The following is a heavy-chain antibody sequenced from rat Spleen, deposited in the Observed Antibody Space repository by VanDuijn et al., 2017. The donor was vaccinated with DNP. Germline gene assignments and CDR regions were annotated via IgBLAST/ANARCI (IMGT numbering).Heavy chain of an antibody. CDR2: IWNNGGT. CDR1: GFSLTSNS. D-gene: IGHD1-2*01. V-gene: IGHV2-41*01. J-gene: IGHJ3*01. Sequence: QVQMKETGPGLVQPSQTLSLTCTVAGFSLTSNSVHWVRQPPGKGLEWMGVIWNNGGTRYNSVLKSRLSISKDTSTSQVFLKMNSLQTEDTATYYCARSPETSYIYFPWAYWGQGTLVTVSS. CDR3: ARSPETSYIYFPWAY.